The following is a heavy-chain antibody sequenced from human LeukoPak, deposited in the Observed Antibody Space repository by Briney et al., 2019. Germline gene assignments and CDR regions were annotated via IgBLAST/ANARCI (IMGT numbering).Heavy chain of an antibody. J-gene: IGHJ4*02. D-gene: IGHD5-12*01. CDR1: VGSITSDI. CDR3: AASGYEGFDY. Sequence: SETLSLTSTVSVGSITSDIWSLIRQPPGKGLEWIGYIYYSGSTNYNPSLKSRVTISVDTSKNQFSLKLSSVTAADTAVYYCAASGYEGFDYWGQGTLVTVSS. V-gene: IGHV4-59*01. CDR2: IYYSGST.